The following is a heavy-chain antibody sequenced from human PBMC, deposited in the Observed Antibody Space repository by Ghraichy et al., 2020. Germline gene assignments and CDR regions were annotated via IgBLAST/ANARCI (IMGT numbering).Heavy chain of an antibody. CDR1: GFTFSSYG. Sequence: GGSLRLSCAASGFTFSSYGMHWLRQAPGKGLEWVAFIWNDATNKYYGDSVKGRFTISRDNSKNTLYLQMDSLRADDTAVYYCAREKGSKGGNPNDYWGQGTLVTVSS. V-gene: IGHV3-33*01. J-gene: IGHJ4*02. CDR2: IWNDATNK. D-gene: IGHD4-23*01. CDR3: AREKGSKGGNPNDY.